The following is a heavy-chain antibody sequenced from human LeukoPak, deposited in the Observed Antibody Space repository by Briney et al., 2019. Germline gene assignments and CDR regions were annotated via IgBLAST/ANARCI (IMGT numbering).Heavy chain of an antibody. CDR3: ARDRSPEHYYDSSHWDYYYGMDV. CDR1: GDSFSGYY. Sequence: SETLSLTCGVSGDSFSGYYWSWIRQPPGKGLEWIGYIYYSGSTNYNPSLKSRVTISVDTSKNQFSLKLSSATAADTAVYYCARDRSPEHYYDSSHWDYYYGMDVWGQGTTVTVSS. V-gene: IGHV4-59*01. D-gene: IGHD3-22*01. J-gene: IGHJ6*02. CDR2: IYYSGST.